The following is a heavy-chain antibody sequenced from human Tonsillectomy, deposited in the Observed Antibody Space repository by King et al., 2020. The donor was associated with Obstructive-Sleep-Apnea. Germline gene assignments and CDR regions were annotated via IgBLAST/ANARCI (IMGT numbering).Heavy chain of an antibody. J-gene: IGHJ4*02. D-gene: IGHD2-15*01. Sequence: QLVQSGSELKKPGASVKVSCKASGYTFTSYAMNWVRQAPGQGLEWMGWINTNTGNPTYAQDFTRRVVFSLATSVSTAYLQISGLKTEDTAVYYCARGYCGGASCSNFDYWGQGTLVTVSS. CDR2: INTNTGNP. V-gene: IGHV7-4-1*02. CDR3: ARGYCGGASCSNFDY. CDR1: GYTFTSYA.